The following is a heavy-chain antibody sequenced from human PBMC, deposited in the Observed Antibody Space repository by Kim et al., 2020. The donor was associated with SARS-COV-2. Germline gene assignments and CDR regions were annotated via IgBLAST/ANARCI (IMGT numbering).Heavy chain of an antibody. D-gene: IGHD4-17*01. Sequence: SETLSLTCAVYGGSFSGYYWSWIRQPPGKGLEWIGEINHSGSTNYNPSLKSRVTISVDTSKNQFSLKLSSVTAADTAVYYCARGRGVTNQDAFDIWGQGTMVTVSS. CDR2: INHSGST. CDR1: GGSFSGYY. J-gene: IGHJ3*02. V-gene: IGHV4-34*01. CDR3: ARGRGVTNQDAFDI.